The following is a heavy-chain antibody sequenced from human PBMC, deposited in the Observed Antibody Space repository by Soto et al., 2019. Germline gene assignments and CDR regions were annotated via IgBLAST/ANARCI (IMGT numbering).Heavy chain of an antibody. CDR1: GFTFSSYG. V-gene: IGHV3-33*01. D-gene: IGHD2-15*01. Sequence: GGSLRLSCAASGFTFSSYGMHWVRQAPGKGLEWVAVIWYDGSNKYYADSVKGRFTTSRDNSKNTLYLQMNSLRAEDTAVYYCARDVLRGWPRKDLVYIFHGMDVWGQGTTVTVSS. CDR3: ARDVLRGWPRKDLVYIFHGMDV. J-gene: IGHJ6*02. CDR2: IWYDGSNK.